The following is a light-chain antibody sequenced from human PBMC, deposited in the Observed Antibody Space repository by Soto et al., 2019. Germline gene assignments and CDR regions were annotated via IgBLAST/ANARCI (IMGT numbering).Light chain of an antibody. Sequence: SYELTKPPSVSVSPGQTASITCSGDKLGDKYACWYQQKPGQSPVLVIYQDSKRPSGIPERFSGSNSGNTATLTISGTQAMDKADYYCQAWDSSTYVFGTGTKLTVL. V-gene: IGLV3-1*01. CDR1: KLGDKY. J-gene: IGLJ1*01. CDR2: QDS. CDR3: QAWDSSTYV.